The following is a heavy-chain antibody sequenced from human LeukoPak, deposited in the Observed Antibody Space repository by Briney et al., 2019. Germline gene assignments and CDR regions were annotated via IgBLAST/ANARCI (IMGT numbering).Heavy chain of an antibody. D-gene: IGHD6-19*01. J-gene: IGHJ4*02. CDR2: ISGDGGST. CDR3: AKDDPYIAVAGLDY. V-gene: IGHV3-43*02. Sequence: GGSLRLSCAASGFTFDDYAMHWVRHAPGKGLEGVSLISGDGGSTYYADSVKGRFTISRDNRKNSVYLQMNSLRTEDTALYYCAKDDPYIAVAGLDYWGQGTLVTVSS. CDR1: GFTFDDYA.